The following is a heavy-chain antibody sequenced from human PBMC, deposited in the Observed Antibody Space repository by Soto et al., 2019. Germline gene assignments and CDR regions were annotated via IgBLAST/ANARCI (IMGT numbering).Heavy chain of an antibody. CDR3: TRRASSSFYHFDF. Sequence: GESLISCQASGYSFTAYWITWVRQMPGKGLEWMATIDPSDSYVDYSPSFRGHVTFSVDRSITTVYLQWNSLKASDSAMYFCTRRASSSFYHFDFWGQGALVTVSS. CDR1: GYSFTAYW. D-gene: IGHD2-2*01. CDR2: IDPSDSYV. J-gene: IGHJ4*02. V-gene: IGHV5-10-1*01.